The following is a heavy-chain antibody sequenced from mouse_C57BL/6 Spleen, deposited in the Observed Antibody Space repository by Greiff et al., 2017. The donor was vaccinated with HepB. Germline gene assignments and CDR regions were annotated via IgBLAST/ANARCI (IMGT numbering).Heavy chain of an antibody. CDR2: INPNNGGT. V-gene: IGHV1-26*01. J-gene: IGHJ3*01. CDR1: GYTFTDYY. CDR3: ARGGYYYGSSYLPFAY. Sequence: EVQLQQSGPELVKPGASVKISCKASGYTFTDYYMNWVKQSHGKSLEWIGDINPNNGGTSYNQKFKGKATLTVDKSSSTAYMELRSLTSEDSAVYYCARGGYYYGSSYLPFAYWGQGTLVTVSA. D-gene: IGHD1-1*01.